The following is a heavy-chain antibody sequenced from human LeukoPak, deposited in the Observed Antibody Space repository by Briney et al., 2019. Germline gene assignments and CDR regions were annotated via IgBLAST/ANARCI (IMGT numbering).Heavy chain of an antibody. J-gene: IGHJ4*02. CDR1: GFTFSSYA. V-gene: IGHV3-30-3*01. Sequence: PGGSLRLSCAASGFTFSSYAMHWVRQAPGKGLEWVAVISYDGSNKYYADSVKGRFTISRDNSKNTLYLQMNSLRAEDTAVYYCAKDREGATFGYWGQGTLVTVSS. D-gene: IGHD1-26*01. CDR3: AKDREGATFGY. CDR2: ISYDGSNK.